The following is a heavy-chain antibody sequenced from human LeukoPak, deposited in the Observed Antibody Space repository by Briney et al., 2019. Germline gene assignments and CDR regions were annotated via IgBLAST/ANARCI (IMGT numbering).Heavy chain of an antibody. CDR1: GFTFSSYA. Sequence: QPGGSLRLSCAASGFTFSSYAMSWVRQAPGKGLEWVSAISGSGGSTYYADSVKGRFTISRDNSKNTLYLQMNSLRAEDTAVYYCAKGLYSSGPQGNWFDPWGQGTLVTVSS. CDR2: ISGSGGST. J-gene: IGHJ5*02. D-gene: IGHD6-19*01. CDR3: AKGLYSSGPQGNWFDP. V-gene: IGHV3-23*01.